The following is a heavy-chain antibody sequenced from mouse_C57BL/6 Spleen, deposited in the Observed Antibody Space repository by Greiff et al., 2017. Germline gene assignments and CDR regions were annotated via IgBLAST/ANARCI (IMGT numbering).Heavy chain of an antibody. CDR2: IDPETGGT. J-gene: IGHJ1*03. V-gene: IGHV1-15*01. CDR3: TRSLHYYGSSYGYFDV. D-gene: IGHD1-1*01. CDR1: GYTFTDYE. Sequence: QVQLQQSGAELVRPGASVTLSCKASGYTFTDYEMHRVKQTPVHGLEWIGAIDPETGGTAYNQKFKGKAILTADKSSSTAYMELRSLTSEDSAVYYCTRSLHYYGSSYGYFDVWGTGTTVTVSS.